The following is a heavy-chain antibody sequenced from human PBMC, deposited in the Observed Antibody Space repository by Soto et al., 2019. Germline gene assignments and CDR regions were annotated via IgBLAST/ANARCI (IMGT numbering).Heavy chain of an antibody. CDR1: GGTFSSYA. CDR2: IIPIFGTA. D-gene: IGHD2-15*01. CDR3: AVVRGADSYYYGMDV. J-gene: IGHJ6*02. Sequence: ASVKVSCKASGGTFSSYAISWVRQAPGQGLEWMGGIIPIFGTANYAQKFQGRVTITADKSTSTAYMELSSLRSEDTAVYYCAVVRGADSYYYGMDVWGQGTTVTVSS. V-gene: IGHV1-69*06.